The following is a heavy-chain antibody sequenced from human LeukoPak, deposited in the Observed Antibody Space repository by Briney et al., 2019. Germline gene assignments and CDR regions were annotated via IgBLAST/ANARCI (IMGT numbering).Heavy chain of an antibody. J-gene: IGHJ3*02. CDR2: IYTGGNA. Sequence: GGSLRLSCAASGFIVSSYYMNWVRQAPGKGLEWVSVIYTGGNAYYADSVKGRFTISRDNSKNTLYLQMHSLRAEDTAVYYCASPSSGQSFDIWGQGTMVTVSS. V-gene: IGHV3-53*01. CDR1: GFIVSSYY. CDR3: ASPSSGQSFDI. D-gene: IGHD6-19*01.